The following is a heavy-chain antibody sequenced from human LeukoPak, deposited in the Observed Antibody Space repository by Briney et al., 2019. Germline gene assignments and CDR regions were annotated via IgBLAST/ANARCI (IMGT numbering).Heavy chain of an antibody. D-gene: IGHD3-3*01. CDR1: GYSISSGYY. J-gene: IGHJ5*02. Sequence: PSETLSLTCAVSGYSISSGYYWGWIRQPLGKGLEWIGSIYHSGSTYYNPSLKSRVTISVDTSKNQFSLKLSSVTAADTAVYYCARHRYDFWSGWRFRNWFDPWGQGTLVTVSS. CDR2: IYHSGST. CDR3: ARHRYDFWSGWRFRNWFDP. V-gene: IGHV4-38-2*01.